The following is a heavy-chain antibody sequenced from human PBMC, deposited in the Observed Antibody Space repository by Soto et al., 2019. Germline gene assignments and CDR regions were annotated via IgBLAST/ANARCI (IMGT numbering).Heavy chain of an antibody. V-gene: IGHV3-30*12. CDR3: AREYTAWPLAYGLDV. Sequence: PGGSLRLSCAASGFTFSSYGMHWVRQAPGKGLEWVAIIYYDGSNKYYADSVKGRFTISRDNAKNSVSLQMNSLRAEDTAVYYCAREYTAWPLAYGLDVWGEGTTVTVSS. J-gene: IGHJ6*04. CDR1: GFTFSSYG. D-gene: IGHD2-2*02. CDR2: IYYDGSNK.